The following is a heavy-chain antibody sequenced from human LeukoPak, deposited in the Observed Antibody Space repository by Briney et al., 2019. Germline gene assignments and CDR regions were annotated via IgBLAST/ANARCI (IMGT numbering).Heavy chain of an antibody. CDR2: ISYDGSNK. J-gene: IGHJ4*02. V-gene: IGHV3-30*18. D-gene: IGHD6-13*01. CDR1: GFTFSSYG. Sequence: GGSLRLSCAASGFTFSSYGMHWVRQAPGRGLEWVAVISYDGSNKYYADSVKGRFTISRDNSKNTLYLQTNSLRAEDTAVYYCAKLYSSSSRGGYYWGQGTLVTVSS. CDR3: AKLYSSSSRGGYY.